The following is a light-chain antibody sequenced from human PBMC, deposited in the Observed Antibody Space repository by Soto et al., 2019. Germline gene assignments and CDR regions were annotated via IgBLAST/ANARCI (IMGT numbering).Light chain of an antibody. J-gene: IGLJ3*02. Sequence: QSVLTQPPSVSEAPRQRVTISCSGSRSNVGNNAVNWYQQLPGKAPKLLIYYDDLLPSGVSDRFSGSKSGTSASLAISGLQSEDEADYYCAVWDYSLNGVVFGGGTKLTVL. CDR3: AVWDYSLNGVV. V-gene: IGLV1-36*01. CDR1: RSNVGNNA. CDR2: YDD.